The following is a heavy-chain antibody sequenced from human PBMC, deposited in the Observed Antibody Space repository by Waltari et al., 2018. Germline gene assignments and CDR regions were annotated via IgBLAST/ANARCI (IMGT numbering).Heavy chain of an antibody. CDR1: GFSLSSGYY. D-gene: IGHD6-6*01. V-gene: IGHV4-38-2*02. Sequence: QVQLRESGPGLVKPSETLSLSCAVSGFSLSSGYYWGWIRQPPGKGLEWIGSIYDSGNTYYNPSLKSSVTMSIDTSKNQFSLRVNSATAADTAVYYCARDRVTGSSGAFNVWGQGTMVTVSS. J-gene: IGHJ3*01. CDR2: IYDSGNT. CDR3: ARDRVTGSSGAFNV.